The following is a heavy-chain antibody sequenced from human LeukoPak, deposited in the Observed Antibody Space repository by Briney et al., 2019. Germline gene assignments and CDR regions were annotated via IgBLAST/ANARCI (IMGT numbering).Heavy chain of an antibody. D-gene: IGHD2-2*01. V-gene: IGHV4-30-2*01. CDR3: ARGVWVVVPAPSLGWFDP. CDR1: GGSISSGGYS. Sequence: SETLSLTCAVSGGSISSGGYSWSWIRQPPGKGLEWIGYIYHSGSTYYNPSLKSRVTISVDRSKNQFSLKLSSVTAADTAVYYCARGVWVVVPAPSLGWFDPWGQGTLVTVS. CDR2: IYHSGST. J-gene: IGHJ5*02.